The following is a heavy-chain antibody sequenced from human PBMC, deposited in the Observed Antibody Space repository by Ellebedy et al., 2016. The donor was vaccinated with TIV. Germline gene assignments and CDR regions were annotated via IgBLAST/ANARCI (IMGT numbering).Heavy chain of an antibody. CDR1: GYTFTGYY. D-gene: IGHD3-10*01. CDR3: ARNVSGSIDY. V-gene: IGHV1-2*02. CDR2: INPNSGGT. J-gene: IGHJ4*02. Sequence: ASVKVSCXASGYTFTGYYMHWVRQAPGQGLEWMGWINPNSGGTNYAQKFQGRVTMTTDTSTSTAYMELRSVRSDDTAVYYCARNVSGSIDYWGQGTLVAVSS.